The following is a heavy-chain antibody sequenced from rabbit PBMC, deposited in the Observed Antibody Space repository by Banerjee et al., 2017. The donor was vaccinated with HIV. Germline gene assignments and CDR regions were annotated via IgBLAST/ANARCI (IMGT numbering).Heavy chain of an antibody. J-gene: IGHJ4*01. CDR1: GFDFSSYY. CDR2: IDPVFGST. CDR3: TREGDDYGHFNL. Sequence: QEQLKESGGGLVQPGGSLKLSCKASGFDFSSYYMSWVRQAPGKGLEWIGYIDPVFGSTYYASWVNGRFTISRSTSLNTVDLKMTSLTAADTATYFCTREGDDYGHFNLWGPGTLVTVS. D-gene: IGHD2-1*01. V-gene: IGHV1S43*01.